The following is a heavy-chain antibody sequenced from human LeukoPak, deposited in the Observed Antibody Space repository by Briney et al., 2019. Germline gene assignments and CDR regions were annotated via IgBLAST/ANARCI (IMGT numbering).Heavy chain of an antibody. V-gene: IGHV1-18*01. Sequence: ASVKVSCKASGYTFTSYGISWVRQAPGQGLEWMGWISAYNGNTNYAQKLQGRVTMTTDTSTSTAYMELRSLRSDDTAVYYCARGGGGLNYDILTGSLLDYWGQGTLVTVSS. D-gene: IGHD3-9*01. CDR1: GYTFTSYG. CDR2: ISAYNGNT. CDR3: ARGGGGLNYDILTGSLLDY. J-gene: IGHJ4*02.